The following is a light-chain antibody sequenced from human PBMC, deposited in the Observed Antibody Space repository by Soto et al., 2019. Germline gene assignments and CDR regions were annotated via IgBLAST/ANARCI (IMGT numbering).Light chain of an antibody. Sequence: EIVLTQSPGTLSLSPGERATLSCRASQSVSSAYLAWYQQIPGQAPRLLIYGASSRATGITDRFSGSGSGADFTRTISVLEPEDFASYYCQQSGSSFYTFGQGTKLEIK. CDR1: QSVSSAY. V-gene: IGKV3-20*01. J-gene: IGKJ2*01. CDR2: GAS. CDR3: QQSGSSFYT.